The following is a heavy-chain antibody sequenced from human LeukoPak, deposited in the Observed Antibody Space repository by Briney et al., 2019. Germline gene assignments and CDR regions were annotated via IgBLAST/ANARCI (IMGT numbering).Heavy chain of an antibody. D-gene: IGHD6-19*01. CDR3: ARARVERWLVLESGMDV. CDR1: GYTFTSYD. J-gene: IGHJ6*02. Sequence: PLASVKVSCKASGYTFTSYDINWVRQATGQGLEWMGWMNPNSGNTGYAQKFQGRVTMTRNTSISTAYMELSSLRSEDTAVYYCARARVERWLVLESGMDVWGQGTTVTVSS. CDR2: MNPNSGNT. V-gene: IGHV1-8*01.